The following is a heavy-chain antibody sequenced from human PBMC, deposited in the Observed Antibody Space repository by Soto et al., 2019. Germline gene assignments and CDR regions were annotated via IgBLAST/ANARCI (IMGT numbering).Heavy chain of an antibody. CDR2: TYYRSKWYN. J-gene: IGHJ6*03. CDR1: GDSVSSNSAA. CDR3: ARANWGPPYYYYYMDV. D-gene: IGHD7-27*01. Sequence: QSQTLSLTCAISGDSVSSNSAAWNWIRQSPSRGLEWLGRTYYRSKWYNDYAVSVKSRITINPDTSKNQFSLQLNSVTPEDTAVYYCARANWGPPYYYYYMDVWGKGTTVTVSS. V-gene: IGHV6-1*01.